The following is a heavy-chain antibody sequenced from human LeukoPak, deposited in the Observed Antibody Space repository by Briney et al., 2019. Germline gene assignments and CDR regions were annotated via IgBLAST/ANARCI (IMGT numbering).Heavy chain of an antibody. D-gene: IGHD5-18*01. CDR2: INTGNGNT. V-gene: IGHV1-3*04. CDR3: AKCGYSDGWSCDH. Sequence: ASVKVSCKAYTCTTYTIHWVRQAPGQRLEWMGWINTGNGNTKYSQKFQGRVTVTRDTSASTAYMELSSLRSEDTAVYYCAKCGYSDGWSCDHWGQGTLVTVSS. CDR1: YTCTTYT. J-gene: IGHJ5*02.